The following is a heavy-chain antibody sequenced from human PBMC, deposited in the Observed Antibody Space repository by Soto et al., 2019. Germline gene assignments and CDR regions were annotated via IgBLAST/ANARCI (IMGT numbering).Heavy chain of an antibody. Sequence: PGGPLRLSCTASGLTFADAWMSGVRQAPGKGLEWVGRVRSKADGGTTDYAAPVKGRFTISRDDSENTLYLQMNSLMNDYTAVYYYKHGWDCPVHWGQGTLVTVSS. CDR2: VRSKADGGTT. CDR1: GLTFADAW. V-gene: IGHV3-15*01. D-gene: IGHD2-21*02. CDR3: KHGWDCPVH. J-gene: IGHJ4*02.